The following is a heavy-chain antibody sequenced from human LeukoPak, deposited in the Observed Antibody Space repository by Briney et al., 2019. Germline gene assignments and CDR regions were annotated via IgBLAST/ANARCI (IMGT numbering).Heavy chain of an antibody. CDR1: GGSISRYY. Sequence: SETLSLTCSVSGGSISRYYWSWIRQPPGKELEWIGYIYYSGTTKYNPSLKSRVTISVDTSRNQFSLRLSSVTAADTAVYYCTQGAGWLIDYWGQGILVSVSS. CDR2: IYYSGTT. CDR3: TQGAGWLIDY. J-gene: IGHJ4*02. D-gene: IGHD3-16*01. V-gene: IGHV4-59*03.